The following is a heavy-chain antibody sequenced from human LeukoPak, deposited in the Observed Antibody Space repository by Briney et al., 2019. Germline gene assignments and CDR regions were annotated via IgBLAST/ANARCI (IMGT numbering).Heavy chain of an antibody. CDR1: GGSMSSYI. CDR3: AGESLVVFPYWFDP. V-gene: IGHV4-4*07. Sequence: PSETLSLTCTVSGGSMSSYIWSWVRQPAGKGLEWIARIFSTGSANYNPSLESRVSISIDISKNQFSLTLTSVTAADTAIYYCAGESLVVFPYWFDPWGQGILVTVSS. CDR2: IFSTGSA. J-gene: IGHJ5*02.